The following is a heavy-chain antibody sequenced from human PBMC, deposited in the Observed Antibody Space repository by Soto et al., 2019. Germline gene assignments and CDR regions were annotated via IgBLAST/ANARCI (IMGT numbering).Heavy chain of an antibody. D-gene: IGHD6-19*01. Sequence: LRLSCAASGFTFSSYAMSWVRQAPGKGLEWVSAISGSGGSTYYADSVKGRFTISRDNSKNTLYLQMNSLRAEDTAVYYCAKPAVAGDYYYYGMDVWGQGTTVTVSS. CDR1: GFTFSSYA. J-gene: IGHJ6*02. CDR3: AKPAVAGDYYYYGMDV. V-gene: IGHV3-23*01. CDR2: ISGSGGST.